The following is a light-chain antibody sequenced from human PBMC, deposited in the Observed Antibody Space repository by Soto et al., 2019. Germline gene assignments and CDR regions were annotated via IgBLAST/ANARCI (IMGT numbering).Light chain of an antibody. CDR2: EVS. CDR1: SSDVGGYNY. CDR3: NSYASSSTSV. Sequence: QSVLTQPASVSGSAGQSITISCTGTSSDVGGYNYVSWYQQHPGKAPKLMIYEVSNRPSGVSNRFSGSKSGNTASLTISGLQAEDEADYYCNSYASSSTSVFGTGTKVTVL. V-gene: IGLV2-14*01. J-gene: IGLJ1*01.